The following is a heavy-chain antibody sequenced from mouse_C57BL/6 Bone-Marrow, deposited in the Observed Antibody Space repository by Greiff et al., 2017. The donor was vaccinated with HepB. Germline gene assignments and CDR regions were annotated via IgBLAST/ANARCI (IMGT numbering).Heavy chain of an antibody. CDR3: ARDRNYYGSSYFDY. J-gene: IGHJ2*01. CDR1: GFTFSSYA. Sequence: EVNVVESGGGLVKPGGSLKLSCAASGFTFSSYAMSWVRQTPEKRLEWVATISDGGSYTYYPDNVKGRFTISRDNAKNNLYLQMSHLKSEDTAMYYCARDRNYYGSSYFDYWGQGTTLTVSS. V-gene: IGHV5-4*01. D-gene: IGHD1-1*01. CDR2: ISDGGSYT.